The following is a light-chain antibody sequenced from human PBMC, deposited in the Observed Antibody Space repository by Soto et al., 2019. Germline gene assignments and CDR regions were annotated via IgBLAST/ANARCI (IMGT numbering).Light chain of an antibody. J-gene: IGKJ4*01. CDR3: QQYKNWPLT. CDR2: GAS. Sequence: EIVMTQSPATLSVSPGGRATLSCRASQSVSSNLAWYQQKPGQAPRLLIYGASTRATGFPARFSGSGSGTEFTLTISSLQSEDFAEYYCQQYKNWPLTFGGGTRVEIK. V-gene: IGKV3-15*01. CDR1: QSVSSN.